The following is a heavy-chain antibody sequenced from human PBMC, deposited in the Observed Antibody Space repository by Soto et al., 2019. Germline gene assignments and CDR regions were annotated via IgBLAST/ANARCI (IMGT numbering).Heavy chain of an antibody. Sequence: QVQLQQWGAGLLKPSETLSLTCAVYGGSFSGYYWSWIRQPPGKGLEWIGEINHSGSTNYNPSLKSPVTISVDMPKNQFALKLSSVTPADTAVYYCARGYGRNVDYWGQGTLVTVSS. J-gene: IGHJ4*02. CDR2: INHSGST. CDR1: GGSFSGYY. CDR3: ARGYGRNVDY. D-gene: IGHD1-1*01. V-gene: IGHV4-34*01.